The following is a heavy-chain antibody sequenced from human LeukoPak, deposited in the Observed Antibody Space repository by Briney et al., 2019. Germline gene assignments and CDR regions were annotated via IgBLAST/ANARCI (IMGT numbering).Heavy chain of an antibody. CDR3: ARDDYYDSSGTFDY. V-gene: IGHV1-69*05. CDR2: IIPIFGTA. CDR1: GGTFSSYA. J-gene: IGHJ4*02. Sequence: SVKVSCKASGGTFSSYAISWVRQAPGQGLEWMGGIIPIFGTANYAQKLQGRVTMTTDTSTSTAYMELRSLRSDDTAVYYCARDDYYDSSGTFDYWGQGTLVTVSS. D-gene: IGHD3-22*01.